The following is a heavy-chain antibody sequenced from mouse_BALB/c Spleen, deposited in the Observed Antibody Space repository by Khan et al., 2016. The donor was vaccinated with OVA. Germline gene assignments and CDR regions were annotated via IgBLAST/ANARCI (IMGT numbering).Heavy chain of an antibody. D-gene: IGHD1-1*01. CDR3: AMSCHYGSRTWFAY. Sequence: QVQLQQSGAELVKPGASVKLSCKASGYPLTSYWLHWVKQRPGQGLEWIGEIDPSDSFTNYNQKFKGKATLTVDKSSSTTYMPLSSLTSEDSAVDYLAMSCHYGSRTWFAYWGQGTLVTVSA. V-gene: IGHV1-69*02. CDR2: IDPSDSFT. CDR1: GYPLTSYW. J-gene: IGHJ3*01.